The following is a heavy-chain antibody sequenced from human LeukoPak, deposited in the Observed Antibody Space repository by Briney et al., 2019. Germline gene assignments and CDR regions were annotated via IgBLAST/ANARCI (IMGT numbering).Heavy chain of an antibody. J-gene: IGHJ6*04. Sequence: PGGSLRLSCAASGFTFSNYSMNWVRQAPGKGLEWVSSISSRISDVYYADSVKGRFTISRDNAKNSLYLQMNSLRAEDTAVYYCAELGITMIGGVWGKGTTVTISS. CDR3: AELGITMIGGV. V-gene: IGHV3-21*01. CDR1: GFTFSNYS. CDR2: ISSRISDV. D-gene: IGHD3-10*02.